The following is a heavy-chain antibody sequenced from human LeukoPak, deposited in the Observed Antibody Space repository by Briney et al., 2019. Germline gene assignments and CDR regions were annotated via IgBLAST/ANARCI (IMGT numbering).Heavy chain of an antibody. CDR3: AKDLYGVAATPSFDY. CDR1: GFTFSTYW. V-gene: IGHV3-74*01. J-gene: IGHJ4*02. CDR2: INSDGSST. D-gene: IGHD2-15*01. Sequence: PGGSLRLSCAASGFTFSTYWMHWVRQAPGKGLVWVTRINSDGSSTSYADSVKGRFTISRDNAKNSLYLQMNSLRAEDTAVYYCAKDLYGVAATPSFDYWGQGTLVTVSS.